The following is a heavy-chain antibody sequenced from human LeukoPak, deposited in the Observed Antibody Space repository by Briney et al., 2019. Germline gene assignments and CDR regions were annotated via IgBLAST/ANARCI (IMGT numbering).Heavy chain of an antibody. Sequence: SETLSLTCSVSGGSISSGNYYWGWIRQPPGKGLEWIGNIYYSGSTYSNPSLKSRLIMSVDTSKNQFSLKLSSVTAADTAVYYCARQYYCTSTSCPGNWFDPWGQGTLVTVSS. D-gene: IGHD2-2*01. CDR1: GGSISSGNYY. J-gene: IGHJ5*02. CDR3: ARQYYCTSTSCPGNWFDP. CDR2: IYYSGST. V-gene: IGHV4-39*01.